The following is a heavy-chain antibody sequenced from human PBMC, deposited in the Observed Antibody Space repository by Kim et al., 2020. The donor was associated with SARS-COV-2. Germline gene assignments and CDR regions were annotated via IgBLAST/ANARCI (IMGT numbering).Heavy chain of an antibody. CDR3: ARDSRLLLWFGDPEPDP. V-gene: IGHV3-21*01. D-gene: IGHD3-10*01. Sequence: GGSLRLSCAASGFTFSSYSMNWVRQAPGKGLEWVSSISSSSSYIYYADSVKGRFTISRDNAKNSLYLQMNSLRAEDTAVYYCARDSRLLLWFGDPEPDPWGQGTLVTVSS. CDR2: ISSSSSYI. CDR1: GFTFSSYS. J-gene: IGHJ5*02.